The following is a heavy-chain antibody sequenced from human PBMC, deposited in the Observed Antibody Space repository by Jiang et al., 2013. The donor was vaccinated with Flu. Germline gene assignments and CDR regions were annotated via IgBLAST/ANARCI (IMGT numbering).Heavy chain of an antibody. D-gene: IGHD3-10*01. V-gene: IGHV6-1*01. J-gene: IGHJ5*02. CDR2: TYYRSKWYN. CDR3: ARAEDYYGSGSPTNWFDP. Sequence: QTLSLTCAISGDSVSSNSAAWNWIRQSPSRGLEWLGRTYYRSKWYNDYAVSVKSRITINPDTSKNQFSLQLNSVTPEDTAVYYCARAEDYYGSGSPTNWFDPWGQGTLVTVSS. CDR1: GDSVSSNSAA.